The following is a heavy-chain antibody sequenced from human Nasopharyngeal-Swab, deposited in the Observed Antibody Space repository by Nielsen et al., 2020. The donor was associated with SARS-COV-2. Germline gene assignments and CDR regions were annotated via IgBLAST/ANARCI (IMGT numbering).Heavy chain of an antibody. J-gene: IGHJ5*02. CDR3: AANWNYFGWFDP. CDR2: IYSGGST. Sequence: GESLKISCAASGFTVSSNYMSWVRQAPGKGLEWVSVIYSGGSTYYADSVKGRFTISRHNSKNTLYLQMNSLTAEDTAVYYCAANWNYFGWFDPWGQGTLVTVSS. CDR1: GFTVSSNY. D-gene: IGHD1-7*01. V-gene: IGHV3-53*04.